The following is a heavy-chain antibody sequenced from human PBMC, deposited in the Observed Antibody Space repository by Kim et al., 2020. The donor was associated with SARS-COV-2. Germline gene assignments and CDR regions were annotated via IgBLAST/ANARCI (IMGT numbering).Heavy chain of an antibody. D-gene: IGHD4-4*01. Sequence: GGSLRLSCAASGFTFSSYGMHWVRQAPGKGLEWVAVISYDGSNKYYADSVKGRFTISRDNSKNTLYLQMNSLRAEDTAVYYCAKGHDYSNFPYLGGMDVWGQGTTVTVSS. J-gene: IGHJ6*02. V-gene: IGHV3-30*18. CDR1: GFTFSSYG. CDR3: AKGHDYSNFPYLGGMDV. CDR2: ISYDGSNK.